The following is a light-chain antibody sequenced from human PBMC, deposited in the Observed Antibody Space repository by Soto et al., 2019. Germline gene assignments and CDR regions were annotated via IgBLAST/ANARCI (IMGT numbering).Light chain of an antibody. V-gene: IGLV1-44*01. CDR3: SSYTSSSTL. CDR1: TSNIGSKT. J-gene: IGLJ1*01. Sequence: QSVLTQPPSASGTPGQRVTISCSGSTSNIGSKTVSWYQQLPGSAPRVLIYNNNERPSGVPDRFSGSKSGTSASLAISGLQSEDEADYYCSSYTSSSTLFGTGTKVTVL. CDR2: NNN.